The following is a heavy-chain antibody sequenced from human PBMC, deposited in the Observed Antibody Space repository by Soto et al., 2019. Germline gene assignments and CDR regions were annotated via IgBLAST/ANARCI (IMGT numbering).Heavy chain of an antibody. CDR1: GFTFDDYA. Sequence: GGSLRLSCAASGFTFDDYAMYWVRQAPGKGLEWVSGISWNSGSIGYADSVKGRFTISRDNAKNSLYLQMNSLRAEDTALYYCAKSYSSGWNGDAFDVWGQGTMVTVS. D-gene: IGHD6-19*01. CDR2: ISWNSGSI. V-gene: IGHV3-9*01. J-gene: IGHJ3*01. CDR3: AKSYSSGWNGDAFDV.